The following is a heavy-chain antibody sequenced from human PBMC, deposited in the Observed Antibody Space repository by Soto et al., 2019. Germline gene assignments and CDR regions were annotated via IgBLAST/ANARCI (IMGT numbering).Heavy chain of an antibody. V-gene: IGHV4-59*08. CDR3: ARVQTRGDAFDI. CDR2: IYYGGTT. D-gene: IGHD2-2*01. J-gene: IGHJ3*02. CDR1: GGSLSGYY. Sequence: SETLSLTCPVSGGSLSGYYWSWIRQPPGKGLEWIGYIYYGGTTNYNPSVESRLTLSVDTSQNQFSLKLNSVTAADTAVYYCARVQTRGDAFDIWGQGTMVTVSS.